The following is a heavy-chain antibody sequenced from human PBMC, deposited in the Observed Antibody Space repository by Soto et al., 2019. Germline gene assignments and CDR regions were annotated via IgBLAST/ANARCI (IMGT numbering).Heavy chain of an antibody. V-gene: IGHV3-11*06. Sequence: QVQLVESGGGLVKPGGSLRLPCAASGFTFSDYYMSWIRQAPGKGLEWVSYISSSSSYTNYADSVKGRFTISRDNAKNSLYLQMNSLRAEDTAVYYCARGSADYYYGMDVWGQGTTVTVSS. J-gene: IGHJ6*02. CDR1: GFTFSDYY. D-gene: IGHD3-10*01. CDR2: ISSSSSYT. CDR3: ARGSADYYYGMDV.